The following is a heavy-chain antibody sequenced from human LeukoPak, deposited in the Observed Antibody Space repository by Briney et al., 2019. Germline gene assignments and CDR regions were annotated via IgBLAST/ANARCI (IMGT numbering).Heavy chain of an antibody. J-gene: IGHJ4*02. V-gene: IGHV1-8*01. CDR1: GYTFTSYD. Sequence: GASVKVSCKASGYTFTSYDINWVRQATGQGLEWMGWMNSNSGNTRFAQKFQGRVTMTRNTSISTAYMELSSLRSEDTAVYYCARGTPYSNEWGQGTLVTVSS. CDR3: ARGTPYSNE. D-gene: IGHD6-13*01. CDR2: MNSNSGNT.